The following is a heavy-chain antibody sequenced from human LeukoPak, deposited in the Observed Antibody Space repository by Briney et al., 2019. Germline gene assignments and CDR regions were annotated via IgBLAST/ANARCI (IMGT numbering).Heavy chain of an antibody. J-gene: IGHJ6*02. D-gene: IGHD6-13*01. CDR2: MNPNSGNT. Sequence: ASVKVSCKASGYTFTSYDINWVRQATGQGLEWMGWMNPNSGNTGYAQKFQGRATMTRNTSISTAYMELSSLRSEDTAVYYCARDRIAYGMDVWGQGTTVTVSS. CDR1: GYTFTSYD. V-gene: IGHV1-8*01. CDR3: ARDRIAYGMDV.